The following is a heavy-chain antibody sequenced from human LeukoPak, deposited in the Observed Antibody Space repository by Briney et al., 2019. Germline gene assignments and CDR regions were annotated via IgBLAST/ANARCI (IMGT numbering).Heavy chain of an antibody. D-gene: IGHD6-19*01. J-gene: IGHJ5*02. CDR3: ARDVSRSEDSSGWYDWFDP. CDR1: GDSVSSNSAA. CDR2: TYYRSKWYN. Sequence: SQTLSLTCAISGDSVSSNSAAWNWIRQSPSRGLEWLGRTYYRSKWYNDYAVSVKSRITISPDTSKNQFSLQLNSVTPEDTAVYYCARDVSRSEDSSGWYDWFDPWGQGTLVTVSS. V-gene: IGHV6-1*01.